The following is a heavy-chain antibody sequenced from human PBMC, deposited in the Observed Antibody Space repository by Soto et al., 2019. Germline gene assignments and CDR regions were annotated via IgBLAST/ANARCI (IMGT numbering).Heavy chain of an antibody. CDR1: GFTFATSW. J-gene: IGHJ4*02. Sequence: GGSLRLSCAASGFTFATSWMSWVRQPPGKGLEHVASINPDGGEQNYVDSVRGRFTISRDNAGKSLYLQLNSLRAEDTAVFYCARTLGYSQFDYWGQGALLTVSS. D-gene: IGHD2-15*01. V-gene: IGHV3-7*01. CDR3: ARTLGYSQFDY. CDR2: INPDGGEQ.